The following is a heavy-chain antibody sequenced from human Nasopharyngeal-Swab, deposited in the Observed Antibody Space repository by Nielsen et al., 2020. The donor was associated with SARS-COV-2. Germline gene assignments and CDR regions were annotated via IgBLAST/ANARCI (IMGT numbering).Heavy chain of an antibody. CDR2: ISSSSSYT. CDR3: ARGPHSSRGYYGMDV. J-gene: IGHJ6*02. CDR1: GFTFSDYY. Sequence: GESLKISCAASGFTFSDYYMSWIRPAPGKGLEWVSYISSSSSYTNYADSVKGRFTISRDNAKNSLYLQMNSLRAEDTAVYYCARGPHSSRGYYGMDVWGQGTTVTVSS. D-gene: IGHD6-13*01. V-gene: IGHV3-11*05.